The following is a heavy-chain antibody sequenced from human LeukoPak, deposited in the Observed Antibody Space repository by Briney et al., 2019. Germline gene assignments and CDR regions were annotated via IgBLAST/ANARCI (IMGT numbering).Heavy chain of an antibody. Sequence: ASVKVSCKASGYTFTSYGISWVRQAPGQGLEWMGWISAYNGNTNYAQKLQGRVTMTTDTSTSTAYMELRSLRSDDTAVYYCARDNGAIRAYYYHGMDVWGQGTTVTVS. D-gene: IGHD2-8*01. J-gene: IGHJ6*02. CDR3: ARDNGAIRAYYYHGMDV. V-gene: IGHV1-18*01. CDR1: GYTFTSYG. CDR2: ISAYNGNT.